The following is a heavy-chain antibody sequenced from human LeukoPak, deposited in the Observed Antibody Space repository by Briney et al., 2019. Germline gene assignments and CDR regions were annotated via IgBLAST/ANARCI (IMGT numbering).Heavy chain of an antibody. V-gene: IGHV1-8*01. J-gene: IGHJ6*02. CDR2: MNPNSGNT. CDR3: ARGKSNIDYYYYGTDV. CDR1: GYTFTSYD. Sequence: ASVKVSCKASGYTFTSYDINWVRQATGQGLEWMGWMNPNSGNTGYAQKFQGRVTMTRNTSISTAYMELSSLRSEDTAVYYCARGKSNIDYYYYGTDVWGQGTTVTVSS.